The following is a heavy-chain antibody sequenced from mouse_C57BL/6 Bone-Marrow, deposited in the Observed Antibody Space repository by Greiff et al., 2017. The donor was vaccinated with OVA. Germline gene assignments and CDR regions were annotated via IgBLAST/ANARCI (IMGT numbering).Heavy chain of an antibody. J-gene: IGHJ4*01. CDR3: ARADYGSSYYAMDY. Sequence: EVQGVESGGGLVKPGGSLKLSCAASGFTFSDYGMHWVRQAPEKGLEWVAYISSGSSTIYYADTVKGRFTISRDNAKNTLFLQMTSLRSEDTAMYYCARADYGSSYYAMDYWGQGTSVTVSS. CDR2: ISSGSSTI. V-gene: IGHV5-17*01. D-gene: IGHD1-1*01. CDR1: GFTFSDYG.